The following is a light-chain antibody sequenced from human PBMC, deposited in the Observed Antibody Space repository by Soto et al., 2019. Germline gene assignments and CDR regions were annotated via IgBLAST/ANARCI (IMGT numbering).Light chain of an antibody. CDR2: DSS. J-gene: IGKJ4*01. V-gene: IGKV3-20*01. Sequence: EIVLTQSPGTLSLSPGERATVSCRASQSVSSCYLAWYQQQPGQAPILLIYDSSIRATGIPESFSGSGSGTDFTLTISRPEPEDSAVYYDQQYGNSPLTFGGGTKVEIK. CDR3: QQYGNSPLT. CDR1: QSVSSCY.